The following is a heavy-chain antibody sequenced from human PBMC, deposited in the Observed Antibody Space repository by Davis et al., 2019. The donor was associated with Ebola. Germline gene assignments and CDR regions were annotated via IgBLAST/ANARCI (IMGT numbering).Heavy chain of an antibody. V-gene: IGHV3-21*01. Sequence: GESLKISCTASGFTFGDYAMSWVRQAPGKGLEWVSSISSSSSYIYYADSVKGRFTISRDNAKNSLYLQMNSLRAEDTAVYYCARRPTVTTGAHFDYWGQGTLVTVSS. CDR1: GFTFGDYA. D-gene: IGHD4-17*01. CDR3: ARRPTVTTGAHFDY. J-gene: IGHJ4*02. CDR2: ISSSSSYI.